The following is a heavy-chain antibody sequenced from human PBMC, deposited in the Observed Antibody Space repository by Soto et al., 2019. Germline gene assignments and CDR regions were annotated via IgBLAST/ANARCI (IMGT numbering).Heavy chain of an antibody. D-gene: IGHD3-10*01. CDR1: GGSISSSSYY. CDR2: IYYSGST. CDR3: ARRLLWFGEAGAFDI. J-gene: IGHJ3*02. V-gene: IGHV4-39*01. Sequence: QLQLQESGPGLVKPSETLSLTCTVSGGSISSSSYYWGWISQPPGKGLEWIGSIYYSGSTYYNPSLKSRVTISVDTSKNQFSLKLSSVTAADTAVYYCARRLLWFGEAGAFDIWGQGTMVTVSS.